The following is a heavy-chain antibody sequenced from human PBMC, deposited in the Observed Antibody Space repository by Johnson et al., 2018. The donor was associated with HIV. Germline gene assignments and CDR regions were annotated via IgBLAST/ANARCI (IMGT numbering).Heavy chain of an antibody. D-gene: IGHD3-9*01. V-gene: IGHV3-13*01. Sequence: EVQLVESGGGLVQPGGSLRLSCAASGFTFSSYDMHWVRQATGKGLEWVSGIGTAGDTYYPDSVKGRFTVSRENAKNSLYLQMNSLRAGDTAAYYCARAGEYDILTGSLMKGAFDIWGQGTMVIVSS. CDR2: IGTAGDT. CDR1: GFTFSSYD. CDR3: ARAGEYDILTGSLMKGAFDI. J-gene: IGHJ3*02.